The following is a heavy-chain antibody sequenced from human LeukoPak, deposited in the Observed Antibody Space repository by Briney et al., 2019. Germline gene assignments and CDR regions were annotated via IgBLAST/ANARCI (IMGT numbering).Heavy chain of an antibody. Sequence: SETLSLTCTVSGGSISSYYWSWIRQPPGRGLEWIGYIYYSGSTNYNPSLKSRVTISVDTSKNQFSLKLSSVTAADTAVYYCARQRSWELDYWGQGTLVTVSS. CDR2: IYYSGST. V-gene: IGHV4-59*08. J-gene: IGHJ4*02. CDR1: GGSISSYY. D-gene: IGHD1-26*01. CDR3: ARQRSWELDY.